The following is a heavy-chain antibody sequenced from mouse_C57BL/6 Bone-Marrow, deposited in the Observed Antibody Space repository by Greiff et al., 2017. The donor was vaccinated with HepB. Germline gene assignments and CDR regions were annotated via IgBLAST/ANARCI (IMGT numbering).Heavy chain of an antibody. V-gene: IGHV1-81*01. CDR1: GYTFTSYG. J-gene: IGHJ2*01. D-gene: IGHD1-1*01. CDR3: ARAAYYGSSYFDY. CDR2: IYPRSGNT. Sequence: QVHVKQSGAELARPGASVKLSCKASGYTFTSYGISWVKQRTGQGLEWIGEIYPRSGNTYYNEKFKGKATLTADKSSSTAYMELRSLTSADSAVYFCARAAYYGSSYFDYWGQGTTLTVSS.